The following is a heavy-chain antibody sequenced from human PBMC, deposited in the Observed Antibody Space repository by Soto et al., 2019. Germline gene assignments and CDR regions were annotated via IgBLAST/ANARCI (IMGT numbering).Heavy chain of an antibody. CDR3: ARFYGSGSYNWFDP. J-gene: IGHJ5*02. CDR2: INHSGST. V-gene: IGHV4-34*01. Sequence: QVQLQQWGAGLLKPSETLSLTCAVYGGSFSTYYWSWIRQPPGKGLEWIGEINHSGSTNYNPSLKSRVPISVDTSKNQFSLKLSSVTAADTAVYYCARFYGSGSYNWFDPWGQGTLVTVSS. D-gene: IGHD3-10*01. CDR1: GGSFSTYY.